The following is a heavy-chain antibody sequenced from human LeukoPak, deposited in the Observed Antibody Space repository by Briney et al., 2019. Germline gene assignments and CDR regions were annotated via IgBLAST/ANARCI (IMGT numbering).Heavy chain of an antibody. J-gene: IGHJ4*02. CDR2: MNPDNGNT. V-gene: IGHV1-8*01. CDR1: GYTFINYD. Sequence: ASVKVSCKASGYTFINYDINWVRQASGQGLEWLGWMNPDNGNTGYAQIFQGRVTMTRDTSISIAYLELSSLRSEDTAVYYCARGTTRNYGDFDYWGQGTLVTVS. CDR3: ARGTTRNYGDFDY. D-gene: IGHD1-26*01.